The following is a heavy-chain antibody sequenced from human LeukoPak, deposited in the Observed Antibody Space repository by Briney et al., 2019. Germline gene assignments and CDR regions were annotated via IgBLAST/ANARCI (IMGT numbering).Heavy chain of an antibody. D-gene: IGHD5-12*01. J-gene: IGHJ4*02. CDR2: IHPKSGAT. V-gene: IGHV1-2*02. Sequence: GASVKVSCKASGYTFTGYYVHWVRQAPGQGLEWMAWIHPKSGATNYAQNFQGRVTMTRDTSISTVDMELNRLTSDDTAVYYCARDGGSGNDFDYWGQGTLVTVSS. CDR1: GYTFTGYY. CDR3: ARDGGSGNDFDY.